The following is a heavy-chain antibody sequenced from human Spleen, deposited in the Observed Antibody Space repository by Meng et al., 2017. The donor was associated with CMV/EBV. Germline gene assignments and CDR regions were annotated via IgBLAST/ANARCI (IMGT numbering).Heavy chain of an antibody. CDR3: ARDPGGYDL. Sequence: GGSLRLSCAASGYIFSGSAIHWVRQASGKGLEWVGRIRTQPNNYATEYAASVKGRFTISRDDSKKTAYLQMNNLNTEDTAVYYCARDPGGYDLWGQGTLVTVS. D-gene: IGHD5-12*01. CDR1: GYIFSGSA. CDR2: IRTQPNNYAT. V-gene: IGHV3-73*01. J-gene: IGHJ5*02.